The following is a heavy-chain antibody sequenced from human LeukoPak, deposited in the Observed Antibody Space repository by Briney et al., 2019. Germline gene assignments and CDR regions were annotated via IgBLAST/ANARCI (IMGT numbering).Heavy chain of an antibody. CDR3: AKSTPGSAAAAHSFGMDV. CDR1: GFTFSSYG. D-gene: IGHD6-13*01. J-gene: IGHJ6*02. V-gene: IGHV3-30*18. Sequence: RSLRLSCAASGFTFSSYGMHWVRQAPGKGLEWVAVISYDGSNKYYADSVKGRFTISRDNSKNTLYLQMNSLRAEDTAVYYCAKSTPGSAAAAHSFGMDVWAKGPRSPSP. CDR2: ISYDGSNK.